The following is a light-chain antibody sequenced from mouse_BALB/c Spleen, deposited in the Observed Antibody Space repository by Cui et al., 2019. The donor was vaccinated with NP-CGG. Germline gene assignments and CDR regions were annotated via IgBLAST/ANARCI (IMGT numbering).Light chain of an antibody. CDR3: ALWYSNHWV. CDR1: TGAVTTSNY. CDR2: GTN. J-gene: IGLJ1*01. V-gene: IGLV1*01. Sequence: QAVVTNESALTTSPCGTVTLTCRSSTGAVTTSNYANWVQEKPDHLFTGLIGGTNNRAPGVPARFSGSLIGDKAALTITGAQTEDEAIYFCALWYSNHWVFGGGTKLTVL.